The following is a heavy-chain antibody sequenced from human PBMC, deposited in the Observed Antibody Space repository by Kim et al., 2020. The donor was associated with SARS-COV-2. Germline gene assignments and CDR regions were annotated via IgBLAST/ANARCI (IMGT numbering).Heavy chain of an antibody. D-gene: IGHD2-21*02. V-gene: IGHV3-7*01. CDR2: IKQDGSEK. J-gene: IGHJ4*02. CDR1: GFTFSSYW. Sequence: GGSLRLSCAASGFTFSSYWMSWVRQAPGKGLEWVANIKQDGSEKYYVDSVKGRFTISRDNAKNSLYLQMNSLRAEDTAVYYCARDGDCGGDCYPSPYYFDYWGQGTLVTVSS. CDR3: ARDGDCGGDCYPSPYYFDY.